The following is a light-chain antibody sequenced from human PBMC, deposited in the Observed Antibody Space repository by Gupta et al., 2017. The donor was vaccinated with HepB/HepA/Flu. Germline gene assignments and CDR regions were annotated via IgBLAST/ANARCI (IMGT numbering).Light chain of an antibody. CDR2: LEVSGSY. CDR1: SGHSNYV. J-gene: IGLJ3*02. Sequence: HPLLTQSSSASASLGSSVKLPCTLRSGHSNYVIAWHQQQPGKAPRYLTNLEVSGSYNKGSGVPDRFSGSRVGAERDLTISNLQSEDEADYYCETWDSNAQVFGGGTKLTVL. CDR3: ETWDSNAQV. V-gene: IGLV4-60*03.